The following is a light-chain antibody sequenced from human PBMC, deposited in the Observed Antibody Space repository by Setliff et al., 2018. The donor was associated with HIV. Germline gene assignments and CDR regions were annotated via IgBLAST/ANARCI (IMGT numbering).Light chain of an antibody. CDR3: CSYAGSYTYV. Sequence: QSVLTQPGSVSGSPGQSITISCTGTSSDVGGYNYVSWYQQHPGEAPKLMIYDVSKRPSGVPDRFSGSKSGNTASLTISGLQAEDEADYYCCSYAGSYTYVFGTGTKV. J-gene: IGLJ1*01. CDR2: DVS. CDR1: SSDVGGYNY. V-gene: IGLV2-11*01.